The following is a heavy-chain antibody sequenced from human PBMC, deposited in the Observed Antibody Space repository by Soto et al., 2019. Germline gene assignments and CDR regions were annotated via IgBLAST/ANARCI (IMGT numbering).Heavy chain of an antibody. J-gene: IGHJ4*02. V-gene: IGHV3-48*02. CDR1: GFTFSNYS. CDR3: VRGAVVRFLEWLFKY. Sequence: GGSLRLSCVASGFTFSNYSMHWVRQAPGKGLERVSYISSSSRTIYYADSVKGRFTISRDNAKNSLYLQMKSLRDDDTAVYYCVRGAVVRFLEWLFKYWGQGTLVTVSS. D-gene: IGHD3-3*01. CDR2: ISSSSRTI.